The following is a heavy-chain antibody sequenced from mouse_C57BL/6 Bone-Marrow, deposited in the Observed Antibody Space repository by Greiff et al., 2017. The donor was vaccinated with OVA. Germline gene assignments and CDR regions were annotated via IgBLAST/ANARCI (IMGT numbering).Heavy chain of an antibody. J-gene: IGHJ4*01. V-gene: IGHV1-52*01. CDR2: IDPSDSAT. CDR3: ARSYDGSYAMDY. Sequence: QVQLQQSGAELVRPGSSVKLSCKASGYTFTSYWMHWVQQRPIQGLEWIGNIDPSDSATHYNQKFKNKATLTVDKSSSTSYMQLSSLTSEDSAVYYFARSYDGSYAMDYWGQGTSVTVSS. CDR1: GYTFTSYW. D-gene: IGHD2-3*01.